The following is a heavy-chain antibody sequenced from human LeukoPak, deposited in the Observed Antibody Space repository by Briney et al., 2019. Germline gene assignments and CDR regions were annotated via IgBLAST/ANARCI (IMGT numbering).Heavy chain of an antibody. CDR1: GFTFSSYS. CDR2: ISSSSSYI. Sequence: GGSLRLSCAASGFTFSSYSMNWVRQAPGKGLEWVSSISSSSSYIYCADSVKGRFTISRDNAKNSLYLQMNSLRAEDTAVYYCARGGVASPFSWGQGTLVTVSS. CDR3: ARGGVASPFS. J-gene: IGHJ5*02. V-gene: IGHV3-21*01. D-gene: IGHD2-15*01.